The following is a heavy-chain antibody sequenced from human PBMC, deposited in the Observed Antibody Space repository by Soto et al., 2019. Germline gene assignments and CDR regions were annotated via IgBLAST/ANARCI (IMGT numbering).Heavy chain of an antibody. CDR1: GFTFSSYS. D-gene: IGHD3-10*01. Sequence: GSQSLSCVASGFTFSSYSVSWARQAPGKGLEWVSGFRAGGDDGTTYYADSVKGRFTISRDNSKNTLFLQMNSLRAEDTAIYYCAKKVNSGSGSQYFDYFGQGTLVTVAS. CDR2: FRAGGDDGTT. CDR3: AKKVNSGSGSQYFDY. V-gene: IGHV3-23*01. J-gene: IGHJ4*02.